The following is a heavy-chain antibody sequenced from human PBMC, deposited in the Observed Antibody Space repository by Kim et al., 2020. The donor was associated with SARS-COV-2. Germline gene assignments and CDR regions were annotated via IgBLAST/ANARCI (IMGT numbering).Heavy chain of an antibody. CDR1: GYSISSGYY. CDR3: ARGVGATEAYFDY. Sequence: SETLSLTCTVSGYSISSGYYWGWIRQPPGKGLEWIGSIYHSGSTYYNPSLKSRVTISVDTSKNQFSLKLSSVTAADTAVYYCARGVGATEAYFDYWGQGTLVTVSS. J-gene: IGHJ4*02. CDR2: IYHSGST. V-gene: IGHV4-38-2*02. D-gene: IGHD1-26*01.